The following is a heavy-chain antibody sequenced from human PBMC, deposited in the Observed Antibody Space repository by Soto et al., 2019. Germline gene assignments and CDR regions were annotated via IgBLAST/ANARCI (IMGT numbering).Heavy chain of an antibody. CDR2: IFWEDDK. CDR1: GFSLSTSGFG. V-gene: IGHV2-5*02. D-gene: IGHD2-15*01. Sequence: SGPTLVNPTQTLTLTCSCSGFSLSTSGFGWGWIRQPPEKALEWLALIFWEDDKRYSPSLKSRLTITKDTSKNQVVLTLTNMDPVDTAVYYCARHEAGWYFDSWGQGTLVTVSS. CDR3: ARHEAGWYFDS. J-gene: IGHJ4*02.